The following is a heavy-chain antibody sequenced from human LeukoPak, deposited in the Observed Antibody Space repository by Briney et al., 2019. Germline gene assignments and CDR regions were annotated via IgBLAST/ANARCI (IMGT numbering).Heavy chain of an antibody. D-gene: IGHD6-13*01. CDR2: IYYSGST. CDR1: GGSISSGGYY. CDR3: ARGWAAAGPFDY. V-gene: IGHV4-31*03. J-gene: IGHJ4*02. Sequence: PSETLSLTCTVSGGSISSGGYYWSWIRQHPGKGLEWIGYIYYSGSTYYNPSLKSRVTISVDTSKNQFSLKLSSVTAADTAVYYCARGWAAAGPFDYWGQGTLVTVSS.